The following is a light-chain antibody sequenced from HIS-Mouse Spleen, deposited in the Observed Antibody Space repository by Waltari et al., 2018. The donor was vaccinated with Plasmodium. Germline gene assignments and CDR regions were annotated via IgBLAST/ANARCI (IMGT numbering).Light chain of an antibody. V-gene: IGKV1-5*03. Sequence: DIQMTQSPSTLSASVGDRVTITCRASQRISSWLAWYQQKPGKAPMLLIYKASSLESGVPSRFSGSGSGTEFTLTISSLQPDDFATYYCQQYNSYSWTFGQGTKVEIK. CDR1: QRISSW. J-gene: IGKJ1*01. CDR2: KAS. CDR3: QQYNSYSWT.